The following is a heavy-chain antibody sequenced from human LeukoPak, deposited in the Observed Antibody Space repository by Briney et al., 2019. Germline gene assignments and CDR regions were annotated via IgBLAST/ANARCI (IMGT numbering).Heavy chain of an antibody. CDR2: INSDGSST. J-gene: IGHJ4*02. Sequence: GGSLRLSCAASGFTFSSYWMHWVRQAPGKWLVWVSRINSDGSSTSYADSVKGRFTISRDNAKNTLYLQMNSLRAEDTAVYYCARVWGYCSSTSCPSLVDYWGQGTLVTVSS. CDR3: ARVWGYCSSTSCPSLVDY. CDR1: GFTFSSYW. D-gene: IGHD2-2*01. V-gene: IGHV3-74*01.